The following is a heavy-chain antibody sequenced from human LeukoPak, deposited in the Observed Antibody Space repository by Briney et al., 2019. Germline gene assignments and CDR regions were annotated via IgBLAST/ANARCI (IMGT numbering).Heavy chain of an antibody. D-gene: IGHD5-12*01. J-gene: IGHJ6*02. V-gene: IGHV4-59*01. Sequence: SSETLSLTCTVSGGSISSYYWSWIRQPQGRGRGWLGNTYYSGSTNYNPSLKSRVTISVDTSKNQFSLKLGSVTAADTAVYYCARVIRSGYVSYYYGMDVWGQGTTVTVSS. CDR1: GGSISSYY. CDR2: TYYSGST. CDR3: ARVIRSGYVSYYYGMDV.